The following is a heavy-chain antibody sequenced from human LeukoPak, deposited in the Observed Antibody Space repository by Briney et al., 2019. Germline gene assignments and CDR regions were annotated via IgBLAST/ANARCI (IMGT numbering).Heavy chain of an antibody. CDR1: GGSISSYY. Sequence: SETLSLTCTVSGGSISSYYWSWIRQPPGKGLEWIGYIYYSGSTNYNPSLKSRVTISVDTSKNQFSLKLSSVTAADTAVYYCARAPQGGYGDYFSLGLNYYYYYMDVWGKGTTVTVSS. D-gene: IGHD4-17*01. J-gene: IGHJ6*03. CDR3: ARAPQGGYGDYFSLGLNYYYYYMDV. CDR2: IYYSGST. V-gene: IGHV4-59*01.